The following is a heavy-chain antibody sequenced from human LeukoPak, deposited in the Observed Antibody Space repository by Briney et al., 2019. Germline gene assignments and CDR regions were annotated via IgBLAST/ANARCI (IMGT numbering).Heavy chain of an antibody. CDR2: IWYDGSNK. CDR1: GLTFSSYG. V-gene: IGHV3-33*01. Sequence: GGSLRLSCAASGLTFSSYGMHWGRQAPGKGLEWVAVIWYDGSNKYYAHSVKGRFTISRDNSKNTLYLQMDSLRAGDTAIYYCARFGGTDGFFDIWGQGTMVTVSS. D-gene: IGHD3-10*01. J-gene: IGHJ3*02. CDR3: ARFGGTDGFFDI.